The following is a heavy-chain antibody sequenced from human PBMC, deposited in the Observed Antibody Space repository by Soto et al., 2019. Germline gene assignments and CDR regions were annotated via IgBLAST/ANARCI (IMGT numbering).Heavy chain of an antibody. J-gene: IGHJ5*02. CDR1: GYTFTSYA. Sequence: QVQLVQSGAEVKKPGASVKVSCKASGYTFTSYAMHWVRQAPGQRLEWMGWINAGNGNTKYSQKFQGRVTITRDTSASTAYMELSSLRSEDTAVYYCARDYDSSGYAGYNWFDPWGQGTLVTVSS. V-gene: IGHV1-3*01. D-gene: IGHD3-22*01. CDR3: ARDYDSSGYAGYNWFDP. CDR2: INAGNGNT.